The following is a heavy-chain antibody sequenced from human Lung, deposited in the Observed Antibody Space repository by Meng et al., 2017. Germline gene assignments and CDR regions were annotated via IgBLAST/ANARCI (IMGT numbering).Heavy chain of an antibody. CDR2: IKQDGSEK. CDR1: GFNFSSYW. J-gene: IGHJ4*02. Sequence: VRLVGAGGGLVQPGGSLGISCAASGFNFSSYWMSWVRQAPGKGLEWVANIKQDGSEKYYVDSVKGRFTISRDNAKNSLYLQMNSLRAEDTAVYYCARALSLGGPFDYWGQGTLVTVSS. V-gene: IGHV3-7*01. CDR3: ARALSLGGPFDY.